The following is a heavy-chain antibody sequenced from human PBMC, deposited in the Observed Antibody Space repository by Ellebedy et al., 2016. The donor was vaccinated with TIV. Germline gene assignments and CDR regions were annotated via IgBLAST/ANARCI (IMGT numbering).Heavy chain of an antibody. V-gene: IGHV3-48*04. J-gene: IGHJ3*02. CDR3: ARDMAWGNGRMNDAFDI. CDR1: GFTFSPYA. CDR2: ISGSSLTK. Sequence: GESLKISCAASGFTFSPYAMNWVRQAPGKGLEWVSHISGSSLTKNYADSVMGRFTISRDNAKNSLYLQMDSLRVKDTAVYYCARDMAWGNGRMNDAFDIWGQGTMVTVSS. D-gene: IGHD7-27*01.